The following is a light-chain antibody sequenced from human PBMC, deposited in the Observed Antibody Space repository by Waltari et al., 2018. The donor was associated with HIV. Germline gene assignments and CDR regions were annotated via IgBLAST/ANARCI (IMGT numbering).Light chain of an antibody. CDR2: AAT. V-gene: IGKV1-39*01. J-gene: IGKJ2*01. CDR1: QNIENY. Sequence: IQMTQSPSALSASLGKRGTITCRSSQNIENYVNWYQQKPGKAPQLLIYAATTLHSGVPSRFSGSGSGTEFTLSVASLEREDAATYFCQQSYSTPPYTFGQGTKVQI. CDR3: QQSYSTPPYT.